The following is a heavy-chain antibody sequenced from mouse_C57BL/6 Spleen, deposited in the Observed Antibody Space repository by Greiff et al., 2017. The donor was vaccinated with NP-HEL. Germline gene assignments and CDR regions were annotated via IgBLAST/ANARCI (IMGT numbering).Heavy chain of an antibody. D-gene: IGHD1-1*01. CDR2: INPNNGGT. J-gene: IGHJ4*01. CDR3: ARYGSSYDYAMDY. CDR1: GYTFTDYN. Sequence: VHVKQSGPELVKPGASVKIPCKASGYTFTDYNMDWVKQSHGKSLEWIGDINPNNGGTIYNQKFKGKATLTVDKSSSTAYMELRSLTSEDTAVYYCARYGSSYDYAMDYWGQGTSVTVSS. V-gene: IGHV1-18*01.